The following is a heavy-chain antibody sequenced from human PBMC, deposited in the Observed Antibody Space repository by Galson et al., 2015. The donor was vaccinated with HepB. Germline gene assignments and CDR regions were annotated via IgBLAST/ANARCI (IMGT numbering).Heavy chain of an antibody. CDR3: AREERIPRGVGVSDYYMDV. CDR2: IYYSGST. D-gene: IGHD3-10*01. Sequence: LSLTCTVSGGSVSSGSYYWSWIRQPPGKGLEWIGYIYYSGSTNYNPSLKSRVTISVDTSKNQFSLKLSSVTAADTAVYYCAREERIPRGVGVSDYYMDVWGKGTTVTVSS. J-gene: IGHJ6*03. V-gene: IGHV4-61*01. CDR1: GGSVSSGSYY.